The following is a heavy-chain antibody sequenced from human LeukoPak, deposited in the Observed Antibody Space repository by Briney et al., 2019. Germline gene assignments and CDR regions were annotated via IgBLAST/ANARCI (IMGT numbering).Heavy chain of an antibody. Sequence: GASLRLSCAASGFTFSSYAMSWVRQAPGKGLEWVSAISGSGGSTYYAASVKGRFTISRDNSKNTLYLQMNSLRAEDTAVYYCAKSPRGYCSGGSCYYLDYWGQGTLVTVSS. CDR3: AKSPRGYCSGGSCYYLDY. D-gene: IGHD2-15*01. CDR1: GFTFSSYA. V-gene: IGHV3-23*01. J-gene: IGHJ4*02. CDR2: ISGSGGST.